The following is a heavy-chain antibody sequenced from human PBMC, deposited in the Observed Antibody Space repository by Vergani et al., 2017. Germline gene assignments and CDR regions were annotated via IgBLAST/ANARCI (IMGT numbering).Heavy chain of an antibody. CDR2: VYTSGMT. J-gene: IGHJ6*02. Sequence: QVQLQESGPRLVRPSQTLSLTCTVSGGSINTGAYYWSWIRQPAGKGLEWIGRVYTSGMTNYNPSLKSRVTILVDGSKSQLSLKLTSVTAGDTAVYFCARELSYYYGSGSDDYNPYYYEGMDVWGPGITVTVSS. CDR3: ARELSYYYGSGSDDYNPYYYEGMDV. D-gene: IGHD3-10*01. V-gene: IGHV4-61*02. CDR1: GGSINTGAYY.